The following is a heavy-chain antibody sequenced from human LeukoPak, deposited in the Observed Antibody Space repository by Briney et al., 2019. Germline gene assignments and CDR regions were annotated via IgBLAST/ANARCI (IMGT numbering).Heavy chain of an antibody. CDR1: GGSISGYH. CDR2: IYYSGSS. CDR3: ARVPRSYYYYYYMDV. Sequence: SETLSLTCNVSGGSISGYHWSWIRQPPGKGLEWLGHIYYSGSSNYNPSLKSRVTISVDTSKNQFSLKLSSVTAADTAVYYCARVPRSYYYYYYMDVWGKGTTVTVSS. J-gene: IGHJ6*03. V-gene: IGHV4-59*01.